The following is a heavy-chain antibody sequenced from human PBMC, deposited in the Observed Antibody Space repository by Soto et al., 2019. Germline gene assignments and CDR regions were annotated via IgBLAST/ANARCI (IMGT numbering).Heavy chain of an antibody. CDR3: AKDQLPVVITARWFDP. Sequence: EVQLVESGGGLVQPGGSLRLSCAASGFAFSSYEMDWVRQAPGKGLEWVAYMNSGGGSTYYADSVKGRFTISRDNAKKSLYLEMNSLRDEGTAVYYCAKDQLPVVITARWFDPWGQGTLVTVSS. CDR2: MNSGGGST. D-gene: IGHD3-10*01. J-gene: IGHJ5*02. V-gene: IGHV3-48*03. CDR1: GFAFSSYE.